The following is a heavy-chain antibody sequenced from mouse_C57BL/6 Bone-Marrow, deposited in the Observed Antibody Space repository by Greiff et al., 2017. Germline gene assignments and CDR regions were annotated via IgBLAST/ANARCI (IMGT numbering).Heavy chain of an antibody. J-gene: IGHJ4*01. CDR2: INPNNGGT. CDR1: GYTFTDYN. V-gene: IGHV1-22*01. Sequence: EVQLQQSGPALVKPGASVKMSCKASGYTFTDYNMHWVKQSHGKSLEWIGYINPNNGGTSYNQKFKGKATLTVNKSSSTAYMVLRSLTSEDSAVYCCTSHYSNYVAKDYWGQGTSVTVSS. D-gene: IGHD2-5*01. CDR3: TSHYSNYVAKDY.